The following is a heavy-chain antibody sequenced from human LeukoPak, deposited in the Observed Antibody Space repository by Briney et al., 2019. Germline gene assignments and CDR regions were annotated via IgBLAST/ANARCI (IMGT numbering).Heavy chain of an antibody. D-gene: IGHD1-26*01. V-gene: IGHV3-53*01. CDR1: GFTFSSYA. CDR3: ARSTSGGFDY. Sequence: GGSLRLSCAASGFTFSSYAMSWVRQAPGKGLEWVSVIYSGGSTYYADSVKGRFTISRDNSKNTLYLQMNSLRAEDTAVYYCARSTSGGFDYWGQGTLVTVSS. CDR2: IYSGGST. J-gene: IGHJ4*02.